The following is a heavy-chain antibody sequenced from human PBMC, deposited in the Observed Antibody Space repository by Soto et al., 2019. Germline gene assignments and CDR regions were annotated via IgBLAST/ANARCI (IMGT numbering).Heavy chain of an antibody. V-gene: IGHV3-48*02. CDR3: PRAWGLGYYGLDV. D-gene: IGHD2-21*02. CDR2: ISSSGTTI. Sequence: EVQLVESGGGLVQPGGSLRLSCAASGFTFSTYTMEWVRQAPGKGLEWVSYISSSGTTIYYADSVKGRFTVSRDNAKNSLYLQMNSLRDEDTAVYYCPRAWGLGYYGLDVWGQWTTVTVSS. J-gene: IGHJ6*02. CDR1: GFTFSTYT.